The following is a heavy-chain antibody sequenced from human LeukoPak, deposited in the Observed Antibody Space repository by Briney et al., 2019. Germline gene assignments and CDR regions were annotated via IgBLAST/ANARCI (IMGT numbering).Heavy chain of an antibody. CDR3: AKIKNWGPLVYYFDY. Sequence: GGSLRLSCAASGFTFSDYYMSWIRQAPGKGLEWLSFISPSGGAIYYADSVKGRFTISRDNAKNTLYLQMNSLRAEDTAVYYCAKIKNWGPLVYYFDYWGQGTLVTVSS. J-gene: IGHJ4*02. CDR1: GFTFSDYY. D-gene: IGHD7-27*01. V-gene: IGHV3-11*01. CDR2: ISPSGGAI.